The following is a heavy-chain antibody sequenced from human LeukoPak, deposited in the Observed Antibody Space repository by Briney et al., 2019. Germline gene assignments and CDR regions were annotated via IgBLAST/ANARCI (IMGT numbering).Heavy chain of an antibody. Sequence: GGSLRLSCVVSGFNFSRYSMNWVRQAPGQGLEWVSYISSSSSTIYYADSVKGRFTISRDNAKNSLYVQMNSLRAEDTAVYYCAAIHRGYSYGFKWGQGTLVTVSS. V-gene: IGHV3-48*01. CDR3: AAIHRGYSYGFK. CDR2: ISSSSSTI. CDR1: GFNFSRYS. D-gene: IGHD5-18*01. J-gene: IGHJ4*02.